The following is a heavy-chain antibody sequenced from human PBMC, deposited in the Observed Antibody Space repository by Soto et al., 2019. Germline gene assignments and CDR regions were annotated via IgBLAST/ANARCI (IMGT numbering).Heavy chain of an antibody. CDR1: GFTVSSHG. CDR3: ARALDDYGDYGAFGY. V-gene: IGHV3-33*01. D-gene: IGHD4-17*01. Sequence: GGSLRLSCAAAGFTVSSHGMHWVRQGPGKGLEWVAVIWYDVSNKYYADSVKGRFTISRDNSKNTLYLQMNSLRAEDTAVYYCARALDDYGDYGAFGYWGQQNLFTTSS. J-gene: IGHJ4*02. CDR2: IWYDVSNK.